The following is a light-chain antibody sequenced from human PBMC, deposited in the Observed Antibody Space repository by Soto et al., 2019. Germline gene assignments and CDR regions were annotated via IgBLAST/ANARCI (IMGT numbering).Light chain of an antibody. J-gene: IGLJ3*02. Sequence: QPVLTQSPSASASLGASVKLTCTLSSGHSSYAIAWHQQQPEKGPRYLMKLNSDGSHSKGDGIPDRFSGSSSGAERYLTISSLHSEDEADYYCQTWGTGLLVFGGGTKVTLL. V-gene: IGLV4-69*01. CDR2: LNSDGSH. CDR3: QTWGTGLLV. CDR1: SGHSSYA.